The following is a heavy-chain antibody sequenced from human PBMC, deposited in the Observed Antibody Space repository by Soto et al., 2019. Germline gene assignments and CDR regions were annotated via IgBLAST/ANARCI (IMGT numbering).Heavy chain of an antibody. CDR3: ASGWVRRFFDY. CDR2: IYYSGST. J-gene: IGHJ4*02. Sequence: PSETLSLTCTVSGGSISSISYYWGWIRQPPGKGLEWIGSIYYSGSTYYNPSLKSRVTISVDTSKNQFSLKLSSVTAADTAVYYCASGWVRRFFDYWGQGTLVTVSS. D-gene: IGHD6-19*01. V-gene: IGHV4-39*01. CDR1: GGSISSISYY.